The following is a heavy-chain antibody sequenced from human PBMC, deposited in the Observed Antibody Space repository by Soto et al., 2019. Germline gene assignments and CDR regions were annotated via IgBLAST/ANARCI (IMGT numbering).Heavy chain of an antibody. D-gene: IGHD2-2*01. J-gene: IGHJ6*03. CDR2: ISGSGGST. Sequence: EVQLLESGGGLVQPGGSLRLSCAASGFTFSSYAMSWVRQAPGKGLEWASAISGSGGSTYYADSVKGRFTISRDNSKNALELQMNSLRAEDTAVYYCAKDGCSSTSCFGNYYYYMVFWGKGTTVTVSS. V-gene: IGHV3-23*01. CDR3: AKDGCSSTSCFGNYYYYMVF. CDR1: GFTFSSYA.